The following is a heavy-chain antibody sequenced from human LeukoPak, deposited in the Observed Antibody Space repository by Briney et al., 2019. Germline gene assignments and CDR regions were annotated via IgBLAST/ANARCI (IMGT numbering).Heavy chain of an antibody. CDR3: ARGQGSSWFDY. J-gene: IGHJ5*01. CDR2: INTYNGNT. Sequence: ASVKVSCKASGYTFTSFGITWVRQAPGQGLEWMGWINTYNGNTKYAQKFQGRVTMTTDTSTSTVYMELRGLRADDTAVYYCARGQGSSWFDYWGQGTLVSVSS. V-gene: IGHV1-18*01. D-gene: IGHD6-13*01. CDR1: GYTFTSFG.